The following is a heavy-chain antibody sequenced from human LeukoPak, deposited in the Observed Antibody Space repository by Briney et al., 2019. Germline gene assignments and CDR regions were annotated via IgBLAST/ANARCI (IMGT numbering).Heavy chain of an antibody. J-gene: IGHJ4*02. CDR2: IIPIFGTA. D-gene: IGHD2-21*02. CDR1: GGTFSSYA. CDR3: ASTFADYCGGDCYPYYFDY. V-gene: IGHV1-69*05. Sequence: SVKVSCKASGGTFSSYAISWVRQAPGQGLEWMGGIIPIFGTANYAQKFQGRVTITTDESTSTAYMELSSLRSEDTAVYYCASTFADYCGGDCYPYYFDYWGQGTLITVSS.